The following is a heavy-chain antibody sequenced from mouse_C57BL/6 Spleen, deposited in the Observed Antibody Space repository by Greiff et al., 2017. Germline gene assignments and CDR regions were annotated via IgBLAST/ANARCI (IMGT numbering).Heavy chain of an antibody. CDR3: TRSGYSNYVGY. CDR1: GYTFTDYE. J-gene: IGHJ2*01. D-gene: IGHD2-5*01. V-gene: IGHV1-15*01. CDR2: IDPETGGT. Sequence: QVQLQQSGAELVRPGASVTLSCKASGYTFTDYEMHWVKQTPVHGLEWIGAIDPETGGTAYNQKFKGKAILTADKSSSTAYMELRSLTSEDSAFYYCTRSGYSNYVGYWGQGTTLTVSS.